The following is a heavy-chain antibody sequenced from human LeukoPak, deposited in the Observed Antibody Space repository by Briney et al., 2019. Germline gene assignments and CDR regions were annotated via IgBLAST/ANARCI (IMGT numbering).Heavy chain of an antibody. D-gene: IGHD3-9*01. CDR2: IYYTGST. CDR3: ARFPYFEGFDY. J-gene: IGHJ4*02. V-gene: IGHV4-39*07. Sequence: SETLSLTCTVSGGPVSSSSYYWDWIRQPPGQGLEWIGSIYYTGSTYYNPSLMSRVTISVDTSKNQFSLNLGSVTAADTAVYFCARFPYFEGFDYWGQGTQVIVSS. CDR1: GGPVSSSSYY.